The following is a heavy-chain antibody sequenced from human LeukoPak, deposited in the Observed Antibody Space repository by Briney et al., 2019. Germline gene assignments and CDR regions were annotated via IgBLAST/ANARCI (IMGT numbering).Heavy chain of an antibody. CDR3: ARPVSGAFDI. CDR2: IYYTGST. J-gene: IGHJ3*02. CDR1: GGSISTFY. D-gene: IGHD3-3*01. V-gene: IGHV4-59*08. Sequence: PSETLSLTCTVSGGSISTFYWSWIRQPPGKGLEWIGNIYYTGSTNYNPSLKSRLTISLDTSKNQFSLELTSVTAADTAVYSCARPVSGAFDIWGRGTMVSVS.